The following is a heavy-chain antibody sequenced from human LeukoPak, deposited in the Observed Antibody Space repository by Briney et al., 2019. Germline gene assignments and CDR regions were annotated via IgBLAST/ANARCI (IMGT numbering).Heavy chain of an antibody. V-gene: IGHV3-30-3*01. CDR1: GFTFSSYA. CDR3: ARDGGAMIVVVMFDY. CDR2: ISYDGSNK. D-gene: IGHD3-22*01. Sequence: GGSLRLSCAASGFTFSSYAMHWVRQAPGKGLEWVAVISYDGSNKYYADSVKGRFTISRDNSKNTLYLQMHSLRAEDTAVYYCARDGGAMIVVVMFDYWGQGTLVTVSS. J-gene: IGHJ4*02.